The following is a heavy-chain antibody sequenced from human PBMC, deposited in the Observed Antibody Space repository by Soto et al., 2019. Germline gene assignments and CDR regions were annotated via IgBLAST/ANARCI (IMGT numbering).Heavy chain of an antibody. V-gene: IGHV1-69*13. CDR2: IIPIFGTA. Sequence: SVKVSWKAAGGAFSSYAISWVRQAPGQGLEWMGGIIPIFGTANYAQKFQGRVTITADESTSTAYMELSSLRSEDTAVYYCARDEISGYSGYDSPFDYWGQGTLVTVSS. CDR1: GGAFSSYA. J-gene: IGHJ4*02. CDR3: ARDEISGYSGYDSPFDY. D-gene: IGHD5-12*01.